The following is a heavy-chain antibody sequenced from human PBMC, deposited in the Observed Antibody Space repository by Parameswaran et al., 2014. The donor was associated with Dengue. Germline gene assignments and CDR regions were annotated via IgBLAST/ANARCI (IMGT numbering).Heavy chain of an antibody. Sequence: WIRQPPGKGLEWIGYIYYSGSTYYNPSLKSRVTISVDTSKNQFSLKLSSVTAADTAVYYCARVGGLDTAMVTGYWGQGTLVTVSS. CDR2: IYYSGST. V-gene: IGHV4-30-4*01. J-gene: IGHJ4*02. D-gene: IGHD5-18*01. CDR3: ARVGGLDTAMVTGY.